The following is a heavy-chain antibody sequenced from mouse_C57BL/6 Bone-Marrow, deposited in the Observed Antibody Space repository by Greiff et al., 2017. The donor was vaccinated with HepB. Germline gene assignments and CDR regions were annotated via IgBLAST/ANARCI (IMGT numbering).Heavy chain of an antibody. CDR3: ARRDYYYGSDWYFDV. CDR2: ISSGSSTI. D-gene: IGHD1-1*01. Sequence: EVKLMESGGGLVKPGGSLKLSCAASGFTFSDYGMHWVRQAPEKGLEWVAYISSGSSTIYYADTVKGRFPISRDNAKNTLFLQMTSLRSEDTAMYYCARRDYYYGSDWYFDVWGTGTTVTVSS. CDR1: GFTFSDYG. V-gene: IGHV5-17*01. J-gene: IGHJ1*03.